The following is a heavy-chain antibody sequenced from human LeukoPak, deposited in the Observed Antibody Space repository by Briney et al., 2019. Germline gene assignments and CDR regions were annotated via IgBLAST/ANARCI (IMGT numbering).Heavy chain of an antibody. CDR2: ISCSGDGT. V-gene: IGHV3-23*01. CDR1: GFTFSNYA. Sequence: GGSLRPSCAASGFTFSNYAMSWVRQAPGKGLEWVSGISCSGDGTYYADSVKGRFTISRDTSKNTLFLQMNTLRAEDTAVYYCAKEKQRNFDYWGQGTLVTASS. J-gene: IGHJ4*02. CDR3: AKEKQRNFDY.